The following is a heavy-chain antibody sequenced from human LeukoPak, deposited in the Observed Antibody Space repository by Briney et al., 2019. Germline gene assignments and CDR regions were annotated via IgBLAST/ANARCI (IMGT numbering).Heavy chain of an antibody. J-gene: IGHJ4*02. CDR1: GYTFTSYG. CDR2: ISAYNGNT. Sequence: GASVKVSCKASGYTFTSYGISWVRQAPGQGLEWMGWISAYNGNTNYAQKLQGRVTMTTDTSTSTAYMELRSLRSDDTAVYYCARDTYYNILTGYSYWGQGTLVTVSS. D-gene: IGHD3-9*01. V-gene: IGHV1-18*01. CDR3: ARDTYYNILTGYSY.